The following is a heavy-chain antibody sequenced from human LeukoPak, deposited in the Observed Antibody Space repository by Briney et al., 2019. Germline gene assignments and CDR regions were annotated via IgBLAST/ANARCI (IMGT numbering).Heavy chain of an antibody. CDR2: IYHSGST. D-gene: IGHD1-26*01. V-gene: IGHV4-38-2*02. CDR1: GYSISSGYY. J-gene: IGHJ5*02. Sequence: PSETLSLTCTVSGYSISSGYYWGWIRQPPGKGLEWIGSIYHSGSTYYNPSLKSRVTISVDTSKNQFSLKLSSVTAADTAVYYCASWDSGSYFRDNWFDPWGQGTLVTVSS. CDR3: ASWDSGSYFRDNWFDP.